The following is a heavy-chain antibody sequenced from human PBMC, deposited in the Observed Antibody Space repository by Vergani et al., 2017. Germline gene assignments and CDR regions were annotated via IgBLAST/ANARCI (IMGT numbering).Heavy chain of an antibody. V-gene: IGHV4-39*01. D-gene: IGHD6-13*01. CDR3: ARHKEQLVPGNYYYYDYMDV. CDR1: GGSIRSTFYY. J-gene: IGHJ6*03. Sequence: QLQLQESDPGLVKPSETLSLTCTVSGGSIRSTFYYWGWIRQPPGKGLEWIGNIYYSGSTYDNPSLKSRVTISVDTSKNQFSLKLNSVTAADTAVYYCARHKEQLVPGNYYYYDYMDVWGKGTTVTVSS. CDR2: IYYSGST.